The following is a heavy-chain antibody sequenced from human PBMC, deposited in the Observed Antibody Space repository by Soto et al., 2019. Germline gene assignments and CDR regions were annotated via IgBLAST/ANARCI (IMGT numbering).Heavy chain of an antibody. V-gene: IGHV4-4*02. J-gene: IGHJ6*02. CDR1: RGTINGSNW. D-gene: IGHD6-13*01. Sequence: NPXETLSLTCAVSRGTINGSNWWSWLRQPPGKGLEWIGEIYHSGSTNYNPSLKSRVTISVDKSKNQFSLKLSSVTAADTAVYYCARVEGWREQQVRNYGMDVWGQGTTVTVSS. CDR2: IYHSGST. CDR3: ARVEGWREQQVRNYGMDV.